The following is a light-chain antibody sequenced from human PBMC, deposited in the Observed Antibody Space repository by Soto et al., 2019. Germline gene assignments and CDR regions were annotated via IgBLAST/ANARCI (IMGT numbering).Light chain of an antibody. CDR3: SSFTSSNTVI. V-gene: IGLV2-18*02. J-gene: IGLJ2*01. Sequence: QSALTQPPSVSGSPGQSVTISCTGTSSDVGSDNRVSWYQQSPGTAPKLMIYEVSNRPSGVPARFSGSKSGNTASLIISGLQADDEGDYYCSSFTSSNTVIFGGGTKLTVL. CDR2: EVS. CDR1: SSDVGSDNR.